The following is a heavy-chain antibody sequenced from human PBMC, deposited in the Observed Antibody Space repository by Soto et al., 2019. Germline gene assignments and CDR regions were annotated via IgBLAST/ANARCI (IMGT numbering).Heavy chain of an antibody. D-gene: IGHD2-2*01. CDR2: IKSKTDGGTT. V-gene: IGHV3-15*01. J-gene: IGHJ5*02. CDR3: TTAIVVPRFDP. Sequence: GGSLRLSCAASGFTFNNAWMTWVRQAPGKGLEWVGRIKSKTDGGTTDYAAPVKGRFTISRDDSKNTVYLQMNSLKTEDTAVYYCTTAIVVPRFDPWGQGILVTVSS. CDR1: GFTFNNAW.